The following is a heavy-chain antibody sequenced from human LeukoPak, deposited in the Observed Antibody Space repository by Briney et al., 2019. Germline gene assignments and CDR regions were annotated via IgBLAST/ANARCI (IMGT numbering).Heavy chain of an antibody. CDR3: TKGYNYAYEY. CDR1: GFTVSSSY. CDR2: IYSGGST. J-gene: IGHJ4*02. D-gene: IGHD5-18*01. Sequence: GGSLRLSCAASGFTVSSSYMSWVRQAPGKGLEWVSLIYSGGSTYYAASVKGRFTISRENSKNTLYLQMNSRRPEDTAVYYCTKGYNYAYEYWGQGTLVTVSS. V-gene: IGHV3-53*01.